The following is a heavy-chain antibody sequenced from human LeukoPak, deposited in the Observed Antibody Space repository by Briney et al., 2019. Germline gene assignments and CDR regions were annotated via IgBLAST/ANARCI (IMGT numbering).Heavy chain of an antibody. V-gene: IGHV3-30-3*01. Sequence: GGSLRLSCAASGFTFSSYAMHWVRQAPGKGLEWVAVISYDGSNKYYADSVKGRFTISRDNSKNTLYLQMNSLRAEDTAVYYCAMGYCSSTSCPFNYYWGQGTLVTVSS. J-gene: IGHJ4*02. CDR2: ISYDGSNK. CDR3: AMGYCSSTSCPFNYY. CDR1: GFTFSSYA. D-gene: IGHD2-2*01.